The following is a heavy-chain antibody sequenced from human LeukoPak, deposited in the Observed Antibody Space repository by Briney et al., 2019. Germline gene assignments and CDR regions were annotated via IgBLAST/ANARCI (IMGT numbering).Heavy chain of an antibody. Sequence: GESLKISCKGSGYSFTNYWIGWVRQMPGKGLEWMGIIYPGIGDSDIRYSPSFQGQVSISADKSISTAYLQWTSLKASDTAMYYCARLAYTSGYYYYMDVWGKGTTVTVSS. CDR2: IYPGIGDSDI. V-gene: IGHV5-51*01. J-gene: IGHJ6*03. CDR3: ARLAYTSGYYYYMDV. D-gene: IGHD5-18*01. CDR1: GYSFTNYW.